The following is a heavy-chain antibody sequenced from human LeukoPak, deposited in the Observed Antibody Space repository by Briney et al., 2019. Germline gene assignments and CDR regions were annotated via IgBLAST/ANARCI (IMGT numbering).Heavy chain of an antibody. CDR3: AKDYRMIAFGGVIGIDAFDI. CDR1: GFTFSTYA. Sequence: GGSLRLSCAASGFTFSTYAMSWVRQAPGKGLEWVSGISGSGSSTFDADSVKGRFTVSRDNSKNTLFLQMNSLRAEDTALYYCAKDYRMIAFGGVIGIDAFDIWGQGTMVTVSS. CDR2: ISGSGSST. J-gene: IGHJ3*02. D-gene: IGHD3-16*02. V-gene: IGHV3-23*01.